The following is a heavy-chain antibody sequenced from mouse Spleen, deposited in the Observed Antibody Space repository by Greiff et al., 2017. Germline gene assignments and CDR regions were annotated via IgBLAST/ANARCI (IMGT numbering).Heavy chain of an antibody. CDR1: GYTFTSYW. CDR2: IDPSDSYT. V-gene: IGHV1-69*01. J-gene: IGHJ4*01. CDR3: ARGLYDGSYLYAMDY. D-gene: IGHD2-1*01. Sequence: VQLQQPGAELVMPGASVKLSCKASGYTFTSYWMHWVKQRPGQGLEWIGEIDPSDSYTNYNQKFKGKATLTVDKSSSTAYMQLSSLTSEDSAVYYCARGLYDGSYLYAMDYWGQGTSVTVSS.